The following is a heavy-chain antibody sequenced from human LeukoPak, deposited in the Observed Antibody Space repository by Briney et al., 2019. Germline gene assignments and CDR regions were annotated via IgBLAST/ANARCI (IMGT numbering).Heavy chain of an antibody. J-gene: IGHJ4*02. D-gene: IGHD3-10*01. Sequence: SETLSLTCSVSGGSIGTYYWSWLRQPPGKGLEWIGYIYYSGSTNYNPSLKSRVTMSIDTSQNQFSLKLSSVTAADTAVYYCARGMNYYGSGSYYLDYWGQGTLVTVSS. CDR3: ARGMNYYGSGSYYLDY. V-gene: IGHV4-59*01. CDR1: GGSIGTYY. CDR2: IYYSGST.